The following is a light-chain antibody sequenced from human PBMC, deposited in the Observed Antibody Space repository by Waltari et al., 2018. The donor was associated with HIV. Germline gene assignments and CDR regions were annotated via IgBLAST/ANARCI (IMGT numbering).Light chain of an antibody. Sequence: QSALTQPRSVSGSPGQSVTISCTATRSDIRGYVYVPWYQQHPGKAPKLMIYDVSERPSGVPDRFSGSKSGDTASLTISGLQPEDEADYYCCSYAGTYTYVFGSGTKVTVL. V-gene: IGLV2-11*01. J-gene: IGLJ1*01. CDR1: RSDIRGYVY. CDR3: CSYAGTYTYV. CDR2: DVS.